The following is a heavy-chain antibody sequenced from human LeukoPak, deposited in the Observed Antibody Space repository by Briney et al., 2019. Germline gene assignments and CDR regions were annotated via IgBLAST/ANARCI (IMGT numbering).Heavy chain of an antibody. D-gene: IGHD4-17*01. Sequence: SQTLSLTCAVSGGSISSGGYSWSWIRQPPGKGLEWIGYIYHSGSTYYNPSLKSRVTISVDRSKNQFSLKLSSVTAADTAVYYCARVGKDCGDYVGAFDIWGQGTMVTVSS. CDR1: GGSISSGGYS. CDR3: ARVGKDCGDYVGAFDI. J-gene: IGHJ3*02. V-gene: IGHV4-30-2*01. CDR2: IYHSGST.